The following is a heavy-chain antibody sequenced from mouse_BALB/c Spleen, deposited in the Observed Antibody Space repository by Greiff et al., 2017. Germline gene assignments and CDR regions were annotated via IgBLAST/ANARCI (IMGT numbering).Heavy chain of an antibody. Sequence: QVHVKQSGPGLVQPSQSLSITCTVSGFSLTSYGVHWVRQSPGKGLEWLGVIWSGGSTDYNAAFISRLSISKDNSKSQVFFKMNSLQANDTAIYYCARTYDGSYSAMDYWGQGTSVTVSS. V-gene: IGHV2-2*02. CDR3: ARTYDGSYSAMDY. D-gene: IGHD2-3*01. CDR2: IWSGGST. CDR1: GFSLTSYG. J-gene: IGHJ4*01.